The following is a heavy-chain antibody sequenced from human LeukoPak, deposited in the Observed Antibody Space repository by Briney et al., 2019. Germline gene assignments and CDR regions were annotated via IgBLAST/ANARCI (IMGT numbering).Heavy chain of an antibody. J-gene: IGHJ3*02. Sequence: GGSLRLSCAASGFTFSSYDMHWVRQAPGKGLEWVAFIRYDGSNKYYADSVKGRFTISRDNSKNTLYLQMNSLRAEDTAVYYCAKDSSPDVVPDAFDIWGQGTMVTVSS. CDR3: AKDSSPDVVPDAFDI. CDR2: IRYDGSNK. V-gene: IGHV3-30*02. D-gene: IGHD2-2*01. CDR1: GFTFSSYD.